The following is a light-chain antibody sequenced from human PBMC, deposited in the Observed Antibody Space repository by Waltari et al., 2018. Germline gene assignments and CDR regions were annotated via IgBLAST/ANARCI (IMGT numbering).Light chain of an antibody. J-gene: IGLJ2*01. CDR3: SSYISSDTLEL. V-gene: IGLV2-14*03. CDR1: SRDVGGYNY. CDR2: DVS. Sequence: QSALTQPASVSGSPGQSITIACTGTSRDVGGYNYVPWYQQHPGKAPKLMLYDVSNRPSGVSIRVCGPKAVNTASLTISGLQAEDEAHYYCSSYISSDTLELFGGGTSLTV.